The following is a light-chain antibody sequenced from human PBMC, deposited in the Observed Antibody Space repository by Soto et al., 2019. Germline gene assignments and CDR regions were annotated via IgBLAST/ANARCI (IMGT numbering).Light chain of an antibody. J-gene: IGKJ2*01. CDR3: QQYDSLYT. V-gene: IGKV1-5*01. Sequence: DIQMTQFPSTLSASVGDRVTITCRASQSIGTRLAWYQRRPGKAPKFLSCDASTLESGVPSRFSGSGFGTQFTLTIRSVQPDDFATYYCQQYDSLYTFGQGTKGDIK. CDR1: QSIGTR. CDR2: DAS.